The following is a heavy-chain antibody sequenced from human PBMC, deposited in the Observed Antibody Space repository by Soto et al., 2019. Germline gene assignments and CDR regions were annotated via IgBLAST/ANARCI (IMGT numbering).Heavy chain of an antibody. Sequence: PSETLSLTCTLSGGSISTYYWSWIRQPPGKGLEWIGYVCDRATTSYNPSLKTRVTISADTSKNQFSLKLRSVTAADTALYYCARQEKLVTPTYDFYYALDVWGQGTTVTVSS. CDR1: GGSISTYY. V-gene: IGHV4-59*08. D-gene: IGHD2-15*01. J-gene: IGHJ6*02. CDR3: ARQEKLVTPTYDFYYALDV. CDR2: VCDRATT.